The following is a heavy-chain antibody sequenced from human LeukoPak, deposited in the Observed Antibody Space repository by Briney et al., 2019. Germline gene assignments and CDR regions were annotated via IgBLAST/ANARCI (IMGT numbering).Heavy chain of an antibody. Sequence: GGSLRLSCAASGFTVSSNYMNWVRQAPGKGLEWVSIIYSGGSTYYSDSVKGRFTISRDNSKNTLYLQMNSLRAEDTAVYYCASQIVGATPYWGQGTLVTVSS. V-gene: IGHV3-66*04. CDR2: IYSGGST. CDR3: ASQIVGATPY. D-gene: IGHD1-26*01. J-gene: IGHJ4*02. CDR1: GFTVSSNY.